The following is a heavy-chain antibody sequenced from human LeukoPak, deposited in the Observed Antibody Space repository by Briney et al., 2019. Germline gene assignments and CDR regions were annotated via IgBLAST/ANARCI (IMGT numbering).Heavy chain of an antibody. CDR3: TADVSDSSGYCHDY. CDR1: GFTFSSYA. Sequence: GGSLRLSCAASGFTFSSYAMSWVRQAPGKGLEWVGRIKRKTDGETRDYAAPVKGRFTISRDDSKNRLYLQMNSLKYEDTAVYYCTADVSDSSGYCHDYWGQGTLVTVSS. CDR2: IKRKTDGETR. J-gene: IGHJ4*02. V-gene: IGHV3-15*01. D-gene: IGHD3-22*01.